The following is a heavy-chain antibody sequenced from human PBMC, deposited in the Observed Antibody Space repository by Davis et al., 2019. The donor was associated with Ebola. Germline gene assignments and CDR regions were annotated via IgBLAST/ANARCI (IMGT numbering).Heavy chain of an antibody. D-gene: IGHD2-8*01. CDR3: ARDRWCTNGVCYPYYYYYGMDV. CDR2: INAGNGNT. Sequence: ASVKVSCKASGYTFTSYAMHWVRQAPGQRLEWMGWINAGNGNTKYSQKFQGRVTITRDTSASTAYMELRSLRSDDTAVYYCARDRWCTNGVCYPYYYYYGMDVWGKGTTVTVSS. J-gene: IGHJ6*04. CDR1: GYTFTSYA. V-gene: IGHV1-3*01.